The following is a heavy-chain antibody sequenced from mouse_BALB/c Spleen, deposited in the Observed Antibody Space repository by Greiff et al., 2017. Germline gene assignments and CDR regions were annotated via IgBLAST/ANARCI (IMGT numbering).Heavy chain of an antibody. CDR2: ISTYYGDA. V-gene: IGHV1S137*01. Sequence: QVQLKQSGTVLARPGASVKMSCKGSGYTFTDYAMHWVKQSHAKSLEWIGVISTYYGDASYNQKFKGKATMTVDKSSSTAYMELARLTSEDSAIYYCARNDYVWIDYWGQGTSVTVSS. CDR3: ARNDYVWIDY. J-gene: IGHJ4*01. CDR1: GYTFTDYA. D-gene: IGHD2-4*01.